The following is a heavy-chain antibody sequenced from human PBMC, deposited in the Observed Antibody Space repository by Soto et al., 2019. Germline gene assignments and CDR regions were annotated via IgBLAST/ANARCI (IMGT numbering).Heavy chain of an antibody. D-gene: IGHD3-10*01. V-gene: IGHV4-39*01. Sequence: SETLSLTRTISGGSISSSSYYWGWIRQPPGKGLEWIGSIYYSGSTYYNPSLKSRVTISVDTSKNQFSLKLSSVTAADTAVYYCARRGYGMDALCQGTTVTVSS. CDR2: IYYSGST. J-gene: IGHJ6*02. CDR1: GGSISSSSYY. CDR3: ARRGYGMDA.